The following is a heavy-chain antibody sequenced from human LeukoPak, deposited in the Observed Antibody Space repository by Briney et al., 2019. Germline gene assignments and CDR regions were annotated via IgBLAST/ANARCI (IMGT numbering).Heavy chain of an antibody. V-gene: IGHV5-51*01. J-gene: IGHJ3*02. D-gene: IGHD2-21*02. Sequence: GEALKISCTGFGYSFTTYWIGWVRQMPGKGLEWMGIIYPGDSDARYSPSLQGQVTISVDKSISTAYLQWSSLKASDTAMYYCARQGRIVVVTTTHDAFDIWGQGTMVTVSS. CDR3: ARQGRIVVVTTTHDAFDI. CDR1: GYSFTTYW. CDR2: IYPGDSDA.